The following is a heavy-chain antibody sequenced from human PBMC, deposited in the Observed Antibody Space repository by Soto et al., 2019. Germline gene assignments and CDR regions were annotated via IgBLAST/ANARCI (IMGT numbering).Heavy chain of an antibody. CDR3: ARQGYSSSWYGGNWFDP. D-gene: IGHD6-13*01. CDR2: IYYSGST. V-gene: IGHV4-39*01. Sequence: SETLSLTCTVSGGSFSSSSYYWGWIRQPPGKGLEWIGSIYYSGSTYYNPSLKSRVTISVDTFKNQLSLKLTSVTAADTAVYYCARQGYSSSWYGGNWFDPWGPGTPVTVSS. J-gene: IGHJ5*02. CDR1: GGSFSSSSYY.